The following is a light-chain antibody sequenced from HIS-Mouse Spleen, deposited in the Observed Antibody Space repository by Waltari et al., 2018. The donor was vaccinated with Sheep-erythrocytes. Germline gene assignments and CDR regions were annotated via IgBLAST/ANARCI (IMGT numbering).Light chain of an antibody. CDR2: EGS. CDR1: SSDVGSYNL. CDR3: CSYAGSYNHV. V-gene: IGLV2-14*02. Sequence: QSALTQPASVSGSPGQSITLPCTGTSSDVGSYNLASRYQQPPGKAPKLMIYEGSKPPSGVSNRFSGSKSGNTASLTISGLQAEDEADYYCCSYAGSYNHVFATGTKVTVL. J-gene: IGLJ1*01.